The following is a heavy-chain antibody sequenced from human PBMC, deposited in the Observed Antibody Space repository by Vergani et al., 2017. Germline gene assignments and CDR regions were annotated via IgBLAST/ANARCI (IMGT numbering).Heavy chain of an antibody. Sequence: QVQLQQWGAGLLKPSETLSLTCAVYGGSFSAYYWSWIRQPPGKGLEWIGEINHRGSTNYNPSLKSRVTISVDTSKNQFSLKLSSVTAADTAVYYCAGSGYYYYMDVWGKGTTVTVSS. CDR3: AGSGYYYYMDV. CDR2: INHRGST. J-gene: IGHJ6*03. CDR1: GGSFSAYY. D-gene: IGHD3-10*01. V-gene: IGHV4-34*01.